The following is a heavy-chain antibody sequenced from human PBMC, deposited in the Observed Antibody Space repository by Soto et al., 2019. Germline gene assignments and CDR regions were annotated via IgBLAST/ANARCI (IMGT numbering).Heavy chain of an antibody. CDR3: ARSSYYYDSSGYFFPWFDH. Sequence: PSETLSLTCTISGDPIGTHYWSWIRQPPGKGLEWIGYIYYTGSTKFNPSLQSRVTMSVDTSKNQFSLRLSSVTAADTAVYYCARSSYYYDSSGYFFPWFDHWGKRTLVSVSS. D-gene: IGHD3-22*01. J-gene: IGHJ5*02. CDR1: GDPIGTHY. V-gene: IGHV4-59*08. CDR2: IYYTGST.